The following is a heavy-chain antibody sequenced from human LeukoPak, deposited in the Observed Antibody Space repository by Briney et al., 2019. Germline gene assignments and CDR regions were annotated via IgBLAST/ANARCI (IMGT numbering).Heavy chain of an antibody. CDR3: AKANRELRYLQGYFDY. V-gene: IGHV3-23*01. J-gene: IGHJ4*02. CDR2: ISGSGGST. CDR1: GFTFSSYG. Sequence: GSLRLSCAASGFTFSSYGMSWVRQAPGKGLEWVSAISGSGGSTYYADSVKGRFTISRDNSKNTLYLQMNSLRAEDTAVYYCAKANRELRYLQGYFDYWGQGTLVTVSS. D-gene: IGHD3-9*01.